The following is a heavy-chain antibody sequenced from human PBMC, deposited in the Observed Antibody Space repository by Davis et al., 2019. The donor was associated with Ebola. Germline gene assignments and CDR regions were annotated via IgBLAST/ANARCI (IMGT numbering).Heavy chain of an antibody. CDR1: GYTFTDYY. Sequence: ASVKVSCKASGYTFTDYYMHWVRQAPGQGLEWMGWINRYSGGANYAQKFQGRVTITADKSTSTAYMELSSLRSEDTAVYYCARRDTMVRGAFNDWGQGTLVTVSS. CDR2: INRYSGGA. J-gene: IGHJ4*02. V-gene: IGHV1-2*02. CDR3: ARRDTMVRGAFND. D-gene: IGHD3-10*01.